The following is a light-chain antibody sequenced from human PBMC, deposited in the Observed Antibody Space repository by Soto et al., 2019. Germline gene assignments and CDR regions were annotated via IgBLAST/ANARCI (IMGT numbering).Light chain of an antibody. CDR2: GIS. CDR3: QQYSRYPFT. CDR1: QSVNSN. J-gene: IGKJ3*01. V-gene: IGKV3D-15*01. Sequence: EIVMTQSPATLSVSPGERATLSCRASQSVNSNYLAWYQQKPGQAPRLLIYGISKRATDIPDRFSGSGSGTEFTLTISSLQPEDFATYYCQQYSRYPFTFGPGTKVDIK.